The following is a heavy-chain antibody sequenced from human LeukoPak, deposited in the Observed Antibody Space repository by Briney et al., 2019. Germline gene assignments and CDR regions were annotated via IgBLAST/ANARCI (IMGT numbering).Heavy chain of an antibody. J-gene: IGHJ4*02. CDR3: AKVIGGWLQPLP. Sequence: SETLSLTCAVYGGSFSGYYWSWIRQPPGKGLEWIGEINHSGSTNYNPSLKSRVTISVDTSKNQFSLKLSSVTAADTAVYYCAKVIGGWLQPLPWGQGTLVTVSS. CDR1: GGSFSGYY. V-gene: IGHV4-34*01. D-gene: IGHD5-24*01. CDR2: INHSGST.